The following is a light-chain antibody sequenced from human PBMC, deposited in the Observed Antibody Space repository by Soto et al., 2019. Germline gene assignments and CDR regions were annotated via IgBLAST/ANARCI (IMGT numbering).Light chain of an antibody. J-gene: IGLJ2*01. CDR2: LNSDGSH. CDR1: SGHSSYA. Sequence: QSVLTQSPSASASLGASVKLTCTLSSGHSSYAIAWHQQQPEKGPRYLMKLNSDGSHSKGDGIPDRFSGSSSGAERYLTISNLQSDDEADYYCQTWGTGEVFGGGTKLTVL. CDR3: QTWGTGEV. V-gene: IGLV4-69*01.